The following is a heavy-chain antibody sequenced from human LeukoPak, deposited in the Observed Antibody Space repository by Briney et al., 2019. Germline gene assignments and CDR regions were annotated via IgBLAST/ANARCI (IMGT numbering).Heavy chain of an antibody. Sequence: PGGSLRLSCAASGFTFSSYAMSWVRQAPGKGLEWVSSITSSSTYIYYADSVKGRFTVSRDNAKNSLYLQMNSLRAEDTAVYYCARDDYDSGGYYYIPLYYFDYWGQRTLVTVSS. CDR3: ARDDYDSGGYYYIPLYYFDY. J-gene: IGHJ4*02. V-gene: IGHV3-21*01. D-gene: IGHD3-22*01. CDR1: GFTFSSYA. CDR2: ITSSSTYI.